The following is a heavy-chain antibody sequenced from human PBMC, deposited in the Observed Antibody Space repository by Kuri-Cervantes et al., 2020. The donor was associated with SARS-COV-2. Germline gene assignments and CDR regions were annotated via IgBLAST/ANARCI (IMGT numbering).Heavy chain of an antibody. V-gene: IGHV4-61*01. CDR2: IYYSGST. CDR3: ARAGEWLFGDAFDI. D-gene: IGHD3-3*01. Sequence: SETLSLTCTVSGGSISSSSYYWSWIRQPPGRGLEWIGYIYYSGSTNYNPSLKSRVTISVDTSKNQFSLKLSSVTAADTAVYYCARAGEWLFGDAFDIWGQGTMVTVSS. CDR1: GGSISSSSYY. J-gene: IGHJ3*02.